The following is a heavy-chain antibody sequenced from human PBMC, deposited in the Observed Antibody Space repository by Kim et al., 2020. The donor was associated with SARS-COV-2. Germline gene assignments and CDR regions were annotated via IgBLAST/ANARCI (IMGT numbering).Heavy chain of an antibody. CDR1: GYTFTSYY. CDR3: ARDGHIVVVIAIHSKTGYYGMDV. J-gene: IGHJ6*02. D-gene: IGHD2-21*01. Sequence: ASVKVSCKASGYTFTSYYMHWVRQAPGQGLEWMGIINPSGGSTSYAQKFQGRVTMTRDTSTSTVYMELSSLRSEDTAVYYCARDGHIVVVIAIHSKTGYYGMDVWGQGTTVTVSS. CDR2: INPSGGST. V-gene: IGHV1-46*01.